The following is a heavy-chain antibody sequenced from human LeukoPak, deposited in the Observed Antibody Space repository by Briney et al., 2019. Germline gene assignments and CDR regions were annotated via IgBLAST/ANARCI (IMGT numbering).Heavy chain of an antibody. Sequence: GGSLRLSCAASGFNFNSYAMSWVRQAPGKGLEWVSAISPGGSDTYYADSVRGRFTISRDNSKNTLYLQMSSLRAEDSAVYYCAKRGGYETMAAFDYWGQGTLVTVSS. J-gene: IGHJ4*02. CDR1: GFNFNSYA. CDR3: AKRGGYETMAAFDY. V-gene: IGHV3-23*01. D-gene: IGHD3-10*01. CDR2: ISPGGSDT.